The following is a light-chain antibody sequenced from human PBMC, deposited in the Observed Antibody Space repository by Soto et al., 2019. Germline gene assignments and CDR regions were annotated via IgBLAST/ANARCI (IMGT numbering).Light chain of an antibody. CDR2: SNY. J-gene: IGLJ1*01. CDR3: AAWDDILNGHV. V-gene: IGLV1-44*01. CDR1: SSNIESNT. Sequence: QPVLTQPPSASGTPGQRVTISCSGSSSNIESNTVTWYQQLPGTAPKLVIYSNYDRPSGVPDRFSGSTSGTSASLVIRGLQSEDEADYYCAAWDDILNGHVFGGGTKVTVL.